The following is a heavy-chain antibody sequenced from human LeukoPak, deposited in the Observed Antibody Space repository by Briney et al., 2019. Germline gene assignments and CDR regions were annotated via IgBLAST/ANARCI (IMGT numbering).Heavy chain of an antibody. V-gene: IGHV4-59*08. CDR3: ATSGRWPDWFDP. D-gene: IGHD4-23*01. Sequence: SETLSLTCTVSGGSISSFVWSWIRQPPGKGLECIGSIYYGGITNYNPSLKSRVTMSVDTSKNQFSLKLTSVTAADTAVYYCATSGRWPDWFDPWGQGTLVTVSS. CDR1: GGSISSFV. J-gene: IGHJ5*02. CDR2: IYYGGIT.